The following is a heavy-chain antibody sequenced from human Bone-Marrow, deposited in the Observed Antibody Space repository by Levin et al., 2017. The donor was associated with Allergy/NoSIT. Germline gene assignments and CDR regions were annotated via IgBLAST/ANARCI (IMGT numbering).Heavy chain of an antibody. CDR2: ISHDGSDK. CDR1: GFTFNDYG. CDR3: ASGAHHYDNTGYGMDV. D-gene: IGHD3-22*01. V-gene: IGHV3-30*03. Sequence: QAGGSLRLSCAASGFTFNDYGMHWVRQAPGKGLEWVAVISHDGSDKYYADSVKARFTISRDNSKNTLYLQMNSLRAADTAVYYCASGAHHYDNTGYGMDVWGQGTTVSVSS. J-gene: IGHJ6*02.